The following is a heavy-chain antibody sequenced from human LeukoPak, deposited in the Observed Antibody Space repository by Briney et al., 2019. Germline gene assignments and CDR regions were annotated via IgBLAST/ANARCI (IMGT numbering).Heavy chain of an antibody. CDR3: ARGNGDYGMIGDAFDI. V-gene: IGHV4-59*08. Sequence: SETLSLTCIVSGGSISSYYWSWIRQPPGKGLEWIGYIYYSGSTNYNPSLKSRVTISVDTSKNQFSLKLSSVTAADTAVYYCARGNGDYGMIGDAFDIWGQGTMVTVSS. D-gene: IGHD4-17*01. J-gene: IGHJ3*02. CDR1: GGSISSYY. CDR2: IYYSGST.